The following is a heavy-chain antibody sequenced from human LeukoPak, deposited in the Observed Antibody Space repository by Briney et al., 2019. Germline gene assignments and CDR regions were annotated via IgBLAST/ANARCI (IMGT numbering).Heavy chain of an antibody. CDR1: RFTFSSYT. V-gene: IGHV3-23*01. CDR3: AKGRDGYTAFDY. D-gene: IGHD5-24*01. Sequence: PGGSLRLSCAASRFTFSSYTMHWVRQAPGKGLEWVSTISGSGGSTYYADSVKGRFTISRDNSKNTLYLQMNSLRAEDTAVYYCAKGRDGYTAFDYWGQGTLATVSS. CDR2: ISGSGGST. J-gene: IGHJ4*02.